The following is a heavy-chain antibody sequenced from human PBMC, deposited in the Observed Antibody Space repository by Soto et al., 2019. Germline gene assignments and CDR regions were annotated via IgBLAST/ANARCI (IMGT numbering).Heavy chain of an antibody. D-gene: IGHD6-13*01. CDR2: INHSGST. Sequence: SETLCLTCAVDGGSFSGYYWSWIRTPPGKGLEWIGEINHSGSTNYNPSLKSRVTISVDTSKNQFSLKLSSVTAADTAVYYCASKSIAAAGTPIDYWGQGTLVTVSS. J-gene: IGHJ4*02. CDR1: GGSFSGYY. V-gene: IGHV4-34*01. CDR3: ASKSIAAAGTPIDY.